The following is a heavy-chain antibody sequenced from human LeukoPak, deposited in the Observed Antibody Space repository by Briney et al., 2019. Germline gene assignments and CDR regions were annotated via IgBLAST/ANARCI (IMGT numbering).Heavy chain of an antibody. CDR1: GGSISSHC. D-gene: IGHD3-3*01. J-gene: IGHJ4*02. Sequence: SETLTLTCSVSGGSISSHCWSWIRQPAGKGLEWIGHIYTSGSNYNPSLKSRVTMSVDTSKNQFSLKLTSVTAADTAVYYCARARGVTIFAGFDYWGQGTLVTVSS. V-gene: IGHV4-4*07. CDR3: ARARGVTIFAGFDY. CDR2: IYTSGS.